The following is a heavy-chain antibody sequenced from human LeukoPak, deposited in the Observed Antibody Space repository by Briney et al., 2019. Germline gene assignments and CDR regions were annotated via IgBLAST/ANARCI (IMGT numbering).Heavy chain of an antibody. CDR3: ASPSYQTGTYYYFDY. CDR1: GYTFTIYY. V-gene: IGHV1-2*02. Sequence: ASVKVSCKASGYTFTIYYIHWVRQAPGQGLEWMGWINPNSGGTNYAQKFQDRFTMTRDTSISTAYMDLSTLTSDDTAVYYCASPSYQTGTYYYFDYWGQGPLVTVSS. CDR2: INPNSGGT. J-gene: IGHJ4*02. D-gene: IGHD1-26*01.